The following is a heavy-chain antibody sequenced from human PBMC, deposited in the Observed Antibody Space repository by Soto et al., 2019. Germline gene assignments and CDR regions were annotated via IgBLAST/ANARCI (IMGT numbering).Heavy chain of an antibody. CDR3: SHRSSISLFDY. Sequence: QITLKESGPTLIQPTQTLTLTCAFSGFSLSTTGVGVGWIRQPPGKALEWLVVFYWDDNKRYSPSLKTRLTITKDATKNQVVLTMANMDPVDTATYYCSHRSSISLFDYWGQGALVTVSS. D-gene: IGHD3-3*02. CDR2: FYWDDNK. J-gene: IGHJ4*02. CDR1: GFSLSTTGVG. V-gene: IGHV2-5*02.